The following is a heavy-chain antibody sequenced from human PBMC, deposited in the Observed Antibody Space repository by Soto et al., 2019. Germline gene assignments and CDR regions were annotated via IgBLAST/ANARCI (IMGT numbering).Heavy chain of an antibody. V-gene: IGHV1-69*01. Sequence: QVQLVQSGAEVKKPGSSVKVSCKXSGGTFSSYAISWVRQAPGQGLEWMGGIIPIPGTANYAQKFQGRVTITADESTSTAYMELSSLRSEDTAVYYCARSQGSSTSLEIYYYYYYGMDVWGQGTTVTVSS. D-gene: IGHD2-2*01. CDR1: GGTFSSYA. CDR2: IIPIPGTA. J-gene: IGHJ6*02. CDR3: ARSQGSSTSLEIYYYYYYGMDV.